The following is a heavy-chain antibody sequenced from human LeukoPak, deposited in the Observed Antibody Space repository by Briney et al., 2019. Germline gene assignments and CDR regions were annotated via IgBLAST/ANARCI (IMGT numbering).Heavy chain of an antibody. CDR2: INHSGST. Sequence: SETLSLTCAVYGGSFSGYYWSWIRQPPGKGLAWIGEINHSGSTNYNPSLKSRVTISADTSKNQFSLKLSSVTAADTAVYYCARGHIIVVVPAAILSSWFDPWGQRTLVTVSS. D-gene: IGHD2-2*01. CDR1: GGSFSGYY. CDR3: ARGHIIVVVPAAILSSWFDP. J-gene: IGHJ5*02. V-gene: IGHV4-34*01.